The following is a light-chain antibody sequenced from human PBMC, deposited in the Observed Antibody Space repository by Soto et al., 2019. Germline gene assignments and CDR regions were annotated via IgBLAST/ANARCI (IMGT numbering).Light chain of an antibody. CDR1: SSNIGAGYD. J-gene: IGLJ1*01. CDR3: QSYATGLSVLYV. V-gene: IGLV1-40*01. Sequence: QAVVTQPPSVSGAPGQRVTISCTGSSSNIGAGYDVHWYQQLPGTAPKLLIYGNNNRPSEVPDRFSGSKSGTSASLAVTGLQAEDEADYYCQSYATGLSVLYVFGTGTKLTVL. CDR2: GNN.